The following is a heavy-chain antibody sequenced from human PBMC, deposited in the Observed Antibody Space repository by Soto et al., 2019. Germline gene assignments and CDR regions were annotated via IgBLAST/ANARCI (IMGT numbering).Heavy chain of an antibody. Sequence: EVELLESGGGLVQPGGSLRLSCAASGFTFSSYAMSWVRQAPGKGLEWVSAISGGGGSTYYADSVKGRFTISRDNSKNTLYLQMNSLRAEDTAVYYCAKDGRRRDLPADYWGQGALVTVSS. CDR1: GFTFSSYA. J-gene: IGHJ4*02. CDR3: AKDGRRRDLPADY. V-gene: IGHV3-23*01. CDR2: ISGGGGST. D-gene: IGHD2-15*01.